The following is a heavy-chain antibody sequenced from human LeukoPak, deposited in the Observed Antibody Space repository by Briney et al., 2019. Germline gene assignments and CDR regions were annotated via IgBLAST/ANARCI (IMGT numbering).Heavy chain of an antibody. J-gene: IGHJ4*02. D-gene: IGHD6-19*01. V-gene: IGHV3-48*01. CDR1: GFTFSSYS. CDR2: ISSSSSTI. Sequence: GSLRLSCAASGFTFSSYSMNWVRQAPGKGLEWVSYISSSSSTIYYADSVKGRFTISRDNAKNSLYLQMNSLRAEDTAVYYCARGILAVAGTYWGQGTLVTVSS. CDR3: ARGILAVAGTY.